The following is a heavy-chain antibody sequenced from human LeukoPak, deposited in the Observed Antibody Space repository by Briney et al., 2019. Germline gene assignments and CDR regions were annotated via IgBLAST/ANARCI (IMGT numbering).Heavy chain of an antibody. J-gene: IGHJ4*02. D-gene: IGHD3-22*01. CDR2: ISGSGGST. V-gene: IGHV3-23*01. CDR3: AKGSGYYPEGSDY. Sequence: GGSLRLSCAASGFTFSSYAMSWVRQAPGKGLEWVLAISGSGGSTYYADSVKGRFTISRDNSKNTLYLQMNSLRAEDTAVYYCAKGSGYYPEGSDYWGQGTLVTVSS. CDR1: GFTFSSYA.